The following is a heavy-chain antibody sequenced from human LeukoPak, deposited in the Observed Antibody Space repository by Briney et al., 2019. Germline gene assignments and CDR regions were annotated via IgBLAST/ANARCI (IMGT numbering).Heavy chain of an antibody. Sequence: PSETLSLTCTVSGGSISSSSYYWSWIRQPPGKGLEWIGEVNHSGSTNYNPSLKSRVTISVDTSKNQFSLKLSSVTAADTAVYYCARVGYYDFWSRRGHYFDYWGQGTLVTVSS. CDR2: VNHSGST. D-gene: IGHD3-3*01. V-gene: IGHV4-39*07. CDR3: ARVGYYDFWSRRGHYFDY. CDR1: GGSISSSSYY. J-gene: IGHJ4*02.